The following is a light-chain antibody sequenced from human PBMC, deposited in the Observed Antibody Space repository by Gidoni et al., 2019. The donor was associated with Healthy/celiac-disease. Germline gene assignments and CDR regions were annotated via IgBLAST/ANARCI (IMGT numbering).Light chain of an antibody. CDR1: QSISSY. CDR2: AAS. CDR3: QQSYSTPFT. V-gene: IGKV1-39*01. J-gene: IGKJ3*01. Sequence: DIQMTQSPSYLSASVGDRVTITCRASQSISSYLNWYQQKPGKAPKLLIYAASSLQSGVTSRFSGSGSGTDFMLTISRLHPEDFATYYCQQSYSTPFTFGPGTKVEIK.